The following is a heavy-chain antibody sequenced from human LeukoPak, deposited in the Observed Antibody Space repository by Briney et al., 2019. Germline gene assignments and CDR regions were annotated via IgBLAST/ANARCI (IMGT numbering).Heavy chain of an antibody. Sequence: GGSLRLSCSASGFTFSSYAMHWVRQAPGEGLEYVSAINGNGGSTWYADSVKGRFTISRDNSKNTLYLQMSSLRPEDTAVYYCVKLAGFDPWGQGTLVTVSS. J-gene: IGHJ5*02. CDR1: GFTFSSYA. V-gene: IGHV3-64D*09. D-gene: IGHD6-19*01. CDR2: INGNGGST. CDR3: VKLAGFDP.